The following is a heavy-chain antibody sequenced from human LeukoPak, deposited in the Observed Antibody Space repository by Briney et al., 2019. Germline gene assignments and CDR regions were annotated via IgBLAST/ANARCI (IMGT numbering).Heavy chain of an antibody. Sequence: SETLSLTCTVSGGSISSYYWSWIRQLPGKGLEWIGYIYYSGSTNYNPSLKSRVTISVDTSKNQFSLKLSSVTAADTAVYYCARRDDILTGSAAFDIWGQGTMVTVSS. J-gene: IGHJ3*02. D-gene: IGHD3-9*01. V-gene: IGHV4-59*08. CDR3: ARRDDILTGSAAFDI. CDR2: IYYSGST. CDR1: GGSISSYY.